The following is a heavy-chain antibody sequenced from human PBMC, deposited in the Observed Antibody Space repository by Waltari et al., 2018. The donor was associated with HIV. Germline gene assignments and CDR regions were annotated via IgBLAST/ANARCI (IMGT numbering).Heavy chain of an antibody. V-gene: IGHV4-38-2*01. Sequence: QVQLQESGPGLLKPSETLSLTCAVSCYSISSGYSWGWIRQPPGKGLEWIGSIYHSGSTYYNPSLKSRVTISVDTSKNQFSLKLSSVTAADTAIYHCASAFNEYFDSWGQGTLVTVSS. D-gene: IGHD1-1*01. J-gene: IGHJ4*02. CDR1: CYSISSGYS. CDR2: IYHSGST. CDR3: ASAFNEYFDS.